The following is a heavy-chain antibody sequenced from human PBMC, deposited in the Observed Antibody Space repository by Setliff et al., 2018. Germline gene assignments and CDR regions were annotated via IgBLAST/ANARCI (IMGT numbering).Heavy chain of an antibody. CDR2: IIPIFGTA. J-gene: IGHJ6*03. D-gene: IGHD1-26*01. Sequence: SVKVSCKASGGTLSSYAITWVRQAPGQGLEWMGGIIPIFGTAKYAQKFQGRVTITADQSTRTAYMELSSLRSEDTAVYYCAIPSSGNYYMDVWGKGTTVTVSS. CDR3: AIPSSGNYYMDV. CDR1: GGTLSSYA. V-gene: IGHV1-69*13.